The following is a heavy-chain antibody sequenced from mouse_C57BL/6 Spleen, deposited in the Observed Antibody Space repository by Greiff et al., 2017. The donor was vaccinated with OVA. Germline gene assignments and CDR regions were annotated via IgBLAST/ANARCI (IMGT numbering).Heavy chain of an antibody. J-gene: IGHJ4*01. CDR1: GYSITSGYY. CDR2: ISYDGSN. V-gene: IGHV3-6*01. Sequence: EVQLKESGPGLVKPSQSLSLTCSVTGYSITSGYYWNWIRQFPGNKLEWMGYISYDGSNNYNPSLKNRISITRDTSKNQFFLKLNSVTTEDTATYYCARGGWLLPSLYAMDYWGQGTSVTVSS. D-gene: IGHD2-3*01. CDR3: ARGGWLLPSLYAMDY.